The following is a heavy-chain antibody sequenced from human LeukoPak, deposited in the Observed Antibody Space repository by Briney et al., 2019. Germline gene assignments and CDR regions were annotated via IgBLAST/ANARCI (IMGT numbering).Heavy chain of an antibody. CDR2: IIPIFGTA. CDR3: ASAPLGQLLYFTAFDI. CDR1: GYTFTTYP. D-gene: IGHD2-2*02. Sequence: SVKVSCKASGYTFTTYPMNWVRQAPGQGLEWMGGIIPIFGTANYAQKFQGRVTITADESTSTAYMELSSLRSEDTAVYYCASAPLGQLLYFTAFDIWGQGTMVTVSS. V-gene: IGHV1-69*13. J-gene: IGHJ3*02.